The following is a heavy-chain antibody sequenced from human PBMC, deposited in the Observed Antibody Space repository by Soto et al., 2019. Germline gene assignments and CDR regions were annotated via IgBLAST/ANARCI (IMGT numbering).Heavy chain of an antibody. CDR1: GFTFSSYW. V-gene: IGHV3-21*05. D-gene: IGHD4-17*01. Sequence: GGSLRLSCAASGFTFSSYWMSWVRQAPGKGLEWVSYINQSSSYIYYADSVKGRFTISRDNAKNSLYLQMNSLRAEDTAVYYCARDWIMTTVTNPTYGYWGQGTLVTVSS. CDR3: ARDWIMTTVTNPTYGY. J-gene: IGHJ4*02. CDR2: INQSSSYI.